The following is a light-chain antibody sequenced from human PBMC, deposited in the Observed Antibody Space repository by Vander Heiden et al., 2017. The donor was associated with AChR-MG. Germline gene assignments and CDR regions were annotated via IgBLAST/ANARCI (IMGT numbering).Light chain of an antibody. J-gene: IGKJ1*01. CDR1: QSVSSSY. CDR3: HQYGTSPWT. Sequence: EIVLTQSPDTLSLSPGERATLPCRAGQSVSSSYLAWYQQKPGQAPRPLVYGASNRATGIPDRFSGSGSGTDFTLTISRLEPEDFAVYYCHQYGTSPWTFGQGTKVEMK. V-gene: IGKV3-20*01. CDR2: GAS.